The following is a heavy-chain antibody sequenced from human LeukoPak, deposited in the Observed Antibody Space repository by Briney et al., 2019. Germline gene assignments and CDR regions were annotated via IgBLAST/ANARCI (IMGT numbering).Heavy chain of an antibody. J-gene: IGHJ5*02. Sequence: SETLSLTCTVSGGSISSGDYYWSWIRQPPGKGLEWIGYIYYSGSTYYNPSLKSRVTISVDTSKNQFSLKLSSVTAADTAVYYCARGLGSRGRFDPWGQGTLVTVSS. CDR2: IYYSGST. V-gene: IGHV4-30-4*01. CDR3: ARGLGSRGRFDP. CDR1: GGSISSGDYY. D-gene: IGHD3-10*01.